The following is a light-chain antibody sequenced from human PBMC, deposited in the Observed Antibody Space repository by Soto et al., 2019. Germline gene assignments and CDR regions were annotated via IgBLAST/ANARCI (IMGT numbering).Light chain of an antibody. V-gene: IGLV1-47*02. J-gene: IGLJ3*02. CDR1: GSNIGSHD. CDR2: RND. Sequence: QSALTQPPSASGTPGQRVTISCSGSGSNIGSHDVYWYQHLPGTAPKVLIYRNDQRPSGVPDRFSASRSGTSASPAISGLRSEDEADYYCVAWDDSLSGRVFGGGTKLTVL. CDR3: VAWDDSLSGRV.